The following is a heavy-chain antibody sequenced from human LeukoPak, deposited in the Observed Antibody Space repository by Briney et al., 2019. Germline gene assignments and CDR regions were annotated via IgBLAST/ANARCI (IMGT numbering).Heavy chain of an antibody. Sequence: SSQTLSLTCTVSGGSISSSSYYWGWIRQPPGKGLEWIGSIYYSGSTYYNPSLKSRVTISVDTSKNQFSLKLSSVTAADTAVYYCARDHVRGSCYFDYWGQGTLVTVSS. D-gene: IGHD2-15*01. CDR1: GGSISSSSYY. V-gene: IGHV4-39*07. CDR2: IYYSGST. J-gene: IGHJ4*02. CDR3: ARDHVRGSCYFDY.